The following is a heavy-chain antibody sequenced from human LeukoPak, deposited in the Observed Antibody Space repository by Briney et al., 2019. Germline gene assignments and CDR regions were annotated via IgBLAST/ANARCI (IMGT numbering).Heavy chain of an antibody. J-gene: IGHJ5*02. CDR2: IYPGDSDT. CDR1: GYSFTNYW. V-gene: IGHV5-51*01. Sequence: GESLKISCQGSGYSFTNYWIGWVRQMPGKGLEWMGIIYPGDSDTRYSPSFQGQVTISADKSISTAYLQWSSLKASDTAMYYCARLWPRWLQLRHNWFDPWGQGTLVTVSS. D-gene: IGHD5-24*01. CDR3: ARLWPRWLQLRHNWFDP.